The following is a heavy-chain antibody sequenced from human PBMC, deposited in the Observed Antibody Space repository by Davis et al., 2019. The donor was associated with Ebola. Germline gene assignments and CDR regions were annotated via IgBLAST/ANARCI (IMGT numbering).Heavy chain of an antibody. J-gene: IGHJ4*02. CDR1: GGSISSYY. D-gene: IGHD1-26*01. Sequence: SETLSLTCTVSGGSISSYYWSWIRQPPGKGLEWIGEINHSGSTNYNPSLKSRVTISVDTSKNQFSLKLSSVTAADTAVYYCARLVGATSSFDYWGQGTLVTVSS. CDR2: INHSGST. CDR3: ARLVGATSSFDY. V-gene: IGHV4-34*01.